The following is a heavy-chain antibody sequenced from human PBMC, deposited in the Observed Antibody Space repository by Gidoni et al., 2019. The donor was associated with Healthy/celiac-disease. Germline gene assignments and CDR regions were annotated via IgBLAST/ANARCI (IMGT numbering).Heavy chain of an antibody. Sequence: QVQLVESGGGVVQPGRSLSLSCAASGFIFSSYGMHWVRQAPGKGLGWVAVIWYDGSNKYYADSVKGRFTISRDNSKNTLYLQMNSLRAEDTAVYYCARAAGESANFDYWGQGTLVTVSS. V-gene: IGHV3-33*01. CDR3: ARAAGESANFDY. J-gene: IGHJ4*02. D-gene: IGHD7-27*01. CDR1: GFIFSSYG. CDR2: IWYDGSNK.